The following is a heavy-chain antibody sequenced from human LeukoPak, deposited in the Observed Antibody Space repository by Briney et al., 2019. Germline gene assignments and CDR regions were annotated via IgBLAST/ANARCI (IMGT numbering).Heavy chain of an antibody. CDR2: ITGTYGNT. V-gene: IGHV3-23*01. CDR1: GFTFNNHT. Sequence: GGSLRLSCAASGFTFNNHTMSWVRQAPGKGLEWVSAITGTYGNTYYAASVKGRSTISRDNAKNSLYLQMNSLRAEDTAVYYCARGQYCTNGVCTDYWYFDLWGRGTLVTVSS. D-gene: IGHD2-8*01. CDR3: ARGQYCTNGVCTDYWYFDL. J-gene: IGHJ2*01.